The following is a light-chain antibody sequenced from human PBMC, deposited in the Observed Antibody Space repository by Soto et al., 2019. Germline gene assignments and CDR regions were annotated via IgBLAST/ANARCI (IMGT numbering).Light chain of an antibody. J-gene: IGLJ2*01. CDR3: SSYTSSRTVI. V-gene: IGLV2-14*01. CDR2: EVT. Sequence: QSALTQPASVSGSPGQSITISCTGTSSDVGGYKYVSWYQQHPGNAPRLMIYEVTDRPSGVSKRFSGSKSGNTASLTISGLQAEDEADYYCSSYTSSRTVIFGGGTKLTVL. CDR1: SSDVGGYKY.